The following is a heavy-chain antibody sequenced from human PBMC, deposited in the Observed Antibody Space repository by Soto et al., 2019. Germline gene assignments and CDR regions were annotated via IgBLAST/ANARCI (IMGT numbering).Heavy chain of an antibody. Sequence: QVQLVQSGAEVKKPGASVKVSCKASGYTFTSYAMHWVRQAPGQRLEGMGWINAGNGNTKYSQKFQGRVTITRDTSASTAYMELSSLRSEDTAVYYCARDHDTGYFDYWGQGTLVTVSS. D-gene: IGHD1-1*01. CDR1: GYTFTSYA. J-gene: IGHJ4*02. V-gene: IGHV1-3*01. CDR3: ARDHDTGYFDY. CDR2: INAGNGNT.